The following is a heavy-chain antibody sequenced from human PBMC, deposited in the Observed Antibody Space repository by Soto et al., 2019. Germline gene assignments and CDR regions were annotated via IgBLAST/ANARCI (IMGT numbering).Heavy chain of an antibody. CDR3: ARDMLIAARTFDY. J-gene: IGHJ4*02. CDR2: ISYDGSNK. D-gene: IGHD6-6*01. V-gene: IGHV3-30-3*01. CDR1: GFTFSSYA. Sequence: PVGSLRLSCAASGFTFSSYAMHWVRQAPGKGLEWVAVISYDGSNKYYADSVKGRFTISRDNSKNTLYLQMNSLRAEDTAVYYCARDMLIAARTFDYWGQGTLVTVSS.